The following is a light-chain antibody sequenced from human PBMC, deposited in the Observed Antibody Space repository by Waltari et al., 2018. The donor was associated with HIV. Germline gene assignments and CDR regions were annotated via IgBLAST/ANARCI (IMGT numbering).Light chain of an antibody. CDR2: EVS. CDR1: SSDVGNYNL. Sequence: QSALTQPASVSGSPGQSITISCTGTSSDVGNYNLVSWYQQHPGKVPKVMIYEVSKRPSGVSNRFSGSKSGNRASLTISGLQAEDEADYYCCSYAGGSAVVFGGGTKLTVL. J-gene: IGLJ2*01. CDR3: CSYAGGSAVV. V-gene: IGLV2-23*02.